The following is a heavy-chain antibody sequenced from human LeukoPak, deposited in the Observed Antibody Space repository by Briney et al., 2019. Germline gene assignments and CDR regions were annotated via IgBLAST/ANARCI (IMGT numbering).Heavy chain of an antibody. J-gene: IGHJ4*02. CDR3: ARDLVPPNYYDSSGYYPNFDY. V-gene: IGHV1-18*01. D-gene: IGHD3-22*01. CDR2: ISAYNGNT. CDR1: GYTFTSYG. Sequence: ASVKVSCKASGYTFTSYGISWVRQAPRQGLEWMGWISAYNGNTNYAQKLQGRVTMTTDTSKSTAYMGLRSLRSDDTAVYYCARDLVPPNYYDSSGYYPNFDYWGQGTLVTVSS.